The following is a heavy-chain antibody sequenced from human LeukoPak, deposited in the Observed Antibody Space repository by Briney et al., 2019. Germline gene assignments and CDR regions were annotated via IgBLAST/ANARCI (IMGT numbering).Heavy chain of an antibody. J-gene: IGHJ4*02. CDR1: GGSFSGYY. CDR2: INHSGST. Sequence: PSETLSLTCAVYGGSFSGYYWSWIRQPPGKGLEWIGEINHSGSTNYNPSLKSRVTISVDTSKNQFSLKLSSVTAADTAVYYCARGLSPPAAMAIDYWGQGTLVTVSS. V-gene: IGHV4-34*01. CDR3: ARGLSPPAAMAIDY. D-gene: IGHD2-2*01.